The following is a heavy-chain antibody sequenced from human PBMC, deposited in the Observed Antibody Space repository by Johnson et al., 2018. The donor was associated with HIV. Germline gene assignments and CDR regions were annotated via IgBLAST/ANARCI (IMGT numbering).Heavy chain of an antibody. J-gene: IGHJ3*01. V-gene: IGHV3-30*02. CDR1: GFTFSSYG. CDR2: IRYDGSNK. Sequence: QEKLVESGGGVVQPGGSLRLSCAASGFTFSSYGMHWVRQAPGKGLELVAFIRYDGSNKYYADSVKGRFTISRDNSKNTLYLQINSLKTEDTAVYYCTTDGRIPVAHHDAFDVWGQGTMVTVSS. CDR3: TTDGRIPVAHHDAFDV. D-gene: IGHD6-19*01.